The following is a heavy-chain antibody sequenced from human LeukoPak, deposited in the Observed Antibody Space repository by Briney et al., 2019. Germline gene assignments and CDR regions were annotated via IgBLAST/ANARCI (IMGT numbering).Heavy chain of an antibody. CDR2: INHSGST. D-gene: IGHD6-19*01. CDR1: GGSFSGYY. CDR3: ARGRWLVHWFDP. J-gene: IGHJ5*02. Sequence: SETLSLTCAVYGGSFSGYYWSWIRQPPGKGLEWIGEINHSGSTNYNPSLKSRVTISVDTSKNQFSLKLSSATAADTAVYYCARGRWLVHWFDPWGQGTLVTVSS. V-gene: IGHV4-34*01.